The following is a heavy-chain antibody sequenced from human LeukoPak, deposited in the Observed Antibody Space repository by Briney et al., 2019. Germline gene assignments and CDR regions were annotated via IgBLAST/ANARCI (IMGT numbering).Heavy chain of an antibody. CDR3: ARVGGVLNTGDVFDY. D-gene: IGHD4-17*01. V-gene: IGHV3-74*01. CDR2: IISDGSST. J-gene: IGHJ4*02. CDR1: GFSFSNYW. Sequence: GGSLRLSCAVSGFSFSNYWMHWVRQAPGKGLVWVSRIISDGSSTNYADSVKGRFTISRDNAKNTLYLQMNSLRAEDTAVYYCARVGGVLNTGDVFDYWGQGTLVTVSS.